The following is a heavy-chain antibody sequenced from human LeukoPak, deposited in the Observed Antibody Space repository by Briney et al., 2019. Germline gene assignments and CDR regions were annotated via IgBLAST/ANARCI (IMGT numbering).Heavy chain of an antibody. CDR1: GGSFSGYY. CDR2: INHSGST. J-gene: IGHJ4*02. D-gene: IGHD3-16*02. V-gene: IGHV4-34*01. CDR3: ARHPLGELSFFDY. Sequence: SETLSLTCAVYGGSFSGYYWSWIRQPPGKGLEWIGEINHSGSTNYNPSLKSRVTISVDTSKNQFPLKVTSVTAADTAVYYCARHPLGELSFFDYWGQGTLVTVSS.